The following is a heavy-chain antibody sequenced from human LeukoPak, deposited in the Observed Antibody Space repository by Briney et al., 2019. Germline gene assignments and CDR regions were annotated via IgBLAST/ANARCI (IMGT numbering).Heavy chain of an antibody. Sequence: SSETLSLTCTVSGGSISSSSYYWGWIRQPPGKGLEWIGSIYYSGSTYNNPSLKSRVTISVDTSKNQFSLKLSSVTAADTAVYYCARQVHSGYDWRGHFDYWGQGTLVTVSS. CDR1: GGSISSSSYY. CDR2: IYYSGST. J-gene: IGHJ4*02. D-gene: IGHD5-12*01. CDR3: ARQVHSGYDWRGHFDY. V-gene: IGHV4-39*01.